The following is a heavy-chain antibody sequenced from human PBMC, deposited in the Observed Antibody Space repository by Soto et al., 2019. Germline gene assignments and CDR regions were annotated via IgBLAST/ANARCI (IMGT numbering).Heavy chain of an antibody. CDR3: ARAEQWLDVDY. CDR2: IWYDGSNK. CDR1: GFTFSIYG. D-gene: IGHD6-19*01. V-gene: IGHV3-33*01. Sequence: HLGGSLRLSCAASGFTFSIYGMHWVRQAPGKGLEWVAVIWYDGSNKYYADSVKGRFTISRDNSKNTLYLQMNSLRAEDTAVYYCARAEQWLDVDYWGQGTLVTVSS. J-gene: IGHJ4*02.